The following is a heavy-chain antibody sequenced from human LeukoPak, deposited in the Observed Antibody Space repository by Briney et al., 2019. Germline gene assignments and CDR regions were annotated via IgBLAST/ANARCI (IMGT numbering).Heavy chain of an antibody. CDR3: ARDWGVDS. Sequence: GRSLRLSCAAPGFTFSIYTMVWVRQPPGKGLEWVAVTSYDESNKYYVDSVKGRFTISRDNSNNILYLQMNSLRPEDTAVYYCARDWGVDSWGQGTLVTVSS. CDR1: GFTFSIYT. CDR2: TSYDESNK. D-gene: IGHD3-10*01. J-gene: IGHJ4*02. V-gene: IGHV3-30*03.